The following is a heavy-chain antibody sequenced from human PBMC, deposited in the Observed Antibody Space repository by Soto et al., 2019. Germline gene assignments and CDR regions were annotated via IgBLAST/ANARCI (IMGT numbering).Heavy chain of an antibody. V-gene: IGHV4-31*03. CDR1: GGSISSGGYY. Sequence: SETLSLTCTVSGGSISSGGYYWSWIRQHPGKGLEWIGYIYYSGSTYYNPSLKSRVTISVDTSKNQFSLKLSSVTAADTAVYYCAREAAGLGGHFDYWGQGTLVTVSS. CDR2: IYYSGST. D-gene: IGHD6-13*01. J-gene: IGHJ4*02. CDR3: AREAAGLGGHFDY.